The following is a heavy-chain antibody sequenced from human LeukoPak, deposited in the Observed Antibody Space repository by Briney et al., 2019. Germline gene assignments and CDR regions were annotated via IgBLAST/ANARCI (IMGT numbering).Heavy chain of an antibody. D-gene: IGHD3-22*01. Sequence: KASETLSLTCTVSGASISSYYWSWIRPRPGKGLEWMGYIYYSGSTNYNPPLKSRVSITEDTSKHQISLKLSSVTHADTAVYYCARVRGYYDSSGYDYWGQGTLVTVSS. V-gene: IGHV4-59*01. CDR1: GASISSYY. CDR2: IYYSGST. J-gene: IGHJ4*02. CDR3: ARVRGYYDSSGYDY.